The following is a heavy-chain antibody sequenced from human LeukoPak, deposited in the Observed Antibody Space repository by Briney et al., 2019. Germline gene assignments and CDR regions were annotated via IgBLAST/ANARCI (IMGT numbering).Heavy chain of an antibody. CDR1: GFIFSSFS. J-gene: IGHJ4*02. V-gene: IGHV3-48*02. CDR2: ISSTGITT. Sequence: GGSLRLSCAASGFIFSSFSMNWVRQAPGKGLEWVSYISSTGITTYYADSVKGRFTVSRDNAKDSLYLQLNSLGDEDTAVYYCARDLISGDYTFDYWGQGALVTVSS. CDR3: ARDLISGDYTFDY. D-gene: IGHD4-11*01.